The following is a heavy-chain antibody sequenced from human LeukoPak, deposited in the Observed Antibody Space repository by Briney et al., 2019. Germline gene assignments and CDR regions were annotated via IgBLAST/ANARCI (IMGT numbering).Heavy chain of an antibody. D-gene: IGHD5-12*01. CDR3: TTVATITEASEFDY. Sequence: GGSLRLSCAASGFTFSNAWMSWVRQAPGKGLEWVGRIKSKTDGGTTDYAAPVKGRFTISRDDSKNTLYLQMNSLKTEDTAVYYCTTVATITEASEFDYWGQGTLATVSS. CDR1: GFTFSNAW. V-gene: IGHV3-15*01. J-gene: IGHJ4*02. CDR2: IKSKTDGGTT.